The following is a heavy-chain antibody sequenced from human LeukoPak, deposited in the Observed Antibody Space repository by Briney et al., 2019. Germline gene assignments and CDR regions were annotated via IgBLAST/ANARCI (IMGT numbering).Heavy chain of an antibody. J-gene: IGHJ4*02. CDR1: GGSISSYY. V-gene: IGHV4-4*07. D-gene: IGHD1-1*01. CDR2: IFTSGST. CDR3: ERGGDWNPFDY. Sequence: SETLSLTCTASGGSISSYYWSWIRQPAGQGLEWIWRIFTSGSTHYNPALKSSRTLTVEMSKKQFSLKPDYLTAADTDVYYCERGGDWNPFDYWGQGILVTVSS.